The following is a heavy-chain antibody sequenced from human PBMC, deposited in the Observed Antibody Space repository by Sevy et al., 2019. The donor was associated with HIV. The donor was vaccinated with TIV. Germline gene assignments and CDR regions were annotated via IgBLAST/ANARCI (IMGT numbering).Heavy chain of an antibody. Sequence: GGSLRLSCVASGFTFSSYSMSWVRQAPGKGLEWVANVKQDGSEKYYVDSVKGRFTISRDNAKNSLYLQMNSLRAEDTALYYCARVLWGSSGWNYWGQGTLVTVSS. CDR2: VKQDGSEK. J-gene: IGHJ4*02. CDR3: ARVLWGSSGWNY. CDR1: GFTFSSYS. D-gene: IGHD6-19*01. V-gene: IGHV3-7*01.